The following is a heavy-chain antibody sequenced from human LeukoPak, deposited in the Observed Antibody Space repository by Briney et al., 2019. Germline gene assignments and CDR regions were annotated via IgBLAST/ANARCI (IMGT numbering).Heavy chain of an antibody. CDR1: GFTFSSSR. Sequence: PRGSLRLSCAASGFTFSSSRMNWVRQAPGKGLEWVSSINSSSSNIYYADSVKGRFTISRDNAKNSLYLQMNSLRAEDTAVYYCARDGPRITMIGVDPDAFDIWGQGTMVTVSS. CDR3: ARDGPRITMIGVDPDAFDI. CDR2: INSSSSNI. J-gene: IGHJ3*02. D-gene: IGHD3-22*01. V-gene: IGHV3-21*01.